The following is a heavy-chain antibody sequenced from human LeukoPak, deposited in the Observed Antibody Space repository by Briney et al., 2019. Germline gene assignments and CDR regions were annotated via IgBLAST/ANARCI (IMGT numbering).Heavy chain of an antibody. J-gene: IGHJ6*03. Sequence: GASVKLSCTASGYTFTGYYMHWVRHAPGQGLEWMGWINPNSGGTNYAQKFQGRVTMTRDTSISTAYMELSRLRYDDAAVYYCAGSLLPPYDYYMDVWGKGTMVTVSS. D-gene: IGHD2-15*01. CDR2: INPNSGGT. V-gene: IGHV1-2*02. CDR3: AGSLLPPYDYYMDV. CDR1: GYTFTGYY.